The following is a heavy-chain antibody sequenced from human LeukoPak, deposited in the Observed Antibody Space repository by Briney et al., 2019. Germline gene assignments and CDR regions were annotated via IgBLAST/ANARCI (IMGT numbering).Heavy chain of an antibody. CDR1: GYNFTFYW. D-gene: IGHD5-12*01. J-gene: IGHJ6*02. CDR3: ARRELYSGYDAYYGVDV. CDR2: IYPGDSDT. Sequence: GESLKISRVASGYNFTFYWIGWVRQMPGKGLELVGIIYPGDSDTRYSPSFQGQVTISADKSINTAYLQWSSLKASDTAIYYCARRELYSGYDAYYGVDVWGQGTTVIVSS. V-gene: IGHV5-51*01.